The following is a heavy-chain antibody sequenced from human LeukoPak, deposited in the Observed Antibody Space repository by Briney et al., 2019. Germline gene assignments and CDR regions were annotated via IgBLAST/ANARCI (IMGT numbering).Heavy chain of an antibody. Sequence: PSETLSLTCTVSGGSISSSSYYWGWIRQPPGKGLEWIGSIYYSGSTYYNPSLKSRVTISVDTSKNQFSLKLSSVTAADTAVYYCARTSGLRQIFLSFDYWGQGTLVTVSS. CDR3: ARTSGLRQIFLSFDY. V-gene: IGHV4-39*01. J-gene: IGHJ4*02. CDR1: GGSISSSSYY. D-gene: IGHD4-17*01. CDR2: IYYSGST.